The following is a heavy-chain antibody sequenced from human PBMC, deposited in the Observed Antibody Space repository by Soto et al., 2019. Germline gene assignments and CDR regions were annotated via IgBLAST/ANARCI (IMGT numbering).Heavy chain of an antibody. V-gene: IGHV3-23*01. CDR3: AKPLLRGRDDY. Sequence: WGSLRLSCAASGFTFISYAISLFRHAAVKGLEWVSAISGSGGSTYYADSVKGRFTISRDNSKNTLYLQMNSLRAEDTAVYYCAKPLLRGRDDYWGQGTLVTVSS. CDR2: ISGSGGST. CDR1: GFTFISYA. J-gene: IGHJ4*02.